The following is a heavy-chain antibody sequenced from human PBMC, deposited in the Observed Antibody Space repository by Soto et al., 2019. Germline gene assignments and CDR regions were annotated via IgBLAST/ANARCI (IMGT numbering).Heavy chain of an antibody. CDR1: GFTFSSYA. CDR2: ISYDGSNK. CDR3: ARDGLLGYFDY. V-gene: IGHV3-30-3*01. J-gene: IGHJ4*02. Sequence: PGGSLILSCAASGFTFSSYAMHWVRQAPGKGLEWVAVISYDGSNKYYADSVKGRFTISRDNSKNTLYLQMNSLRAEDTAVYYCARDGLLGYFDYWGQGTLVTVSS. D-gene: IGHD3-16*01.